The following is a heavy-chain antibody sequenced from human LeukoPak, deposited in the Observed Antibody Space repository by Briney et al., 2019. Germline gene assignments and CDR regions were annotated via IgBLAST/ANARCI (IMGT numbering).Heavy chain of an antibody. CDR2: IYYGGST. Sequence: PSETLSLTCTVSGGSISSYYWSWIRQPPGKGLDWIGYIYYGGSTNYNPSLKSRVTISVDTSKNQFSLKLSSVTAADTAVYYCAREAMMGHTTFDYWGQGTLVTVSS. D-gene: IGHD3-22*01. V-gene: IGHV4-59*01. CDR3: AREAMMGHTTFDY. CDR1: GGSISSYY. J-gene: IGHJ4*02.